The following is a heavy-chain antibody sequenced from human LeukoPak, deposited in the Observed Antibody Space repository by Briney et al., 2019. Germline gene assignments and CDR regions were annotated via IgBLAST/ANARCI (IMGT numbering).Heavy chain of an antibody. CDR1: GGSINTYY. J-gene: IGHJ4*02. D-gene: IGHD6-13*01. Sequence: SETLPLTCIVSGGSINTYYWSWIRQPPGKGLEWIGYIYYSGSTSYNPSLKSRVTISVDTSKNQFSLKLSSVTAADTAMYYCARHWARGSSWFTGVGDYWGQGTLVTVSS. CDR2: IYYSGST. CDR3: ARHWARGSSWFTGVGDY. V-gene: IGHV4-59*01.